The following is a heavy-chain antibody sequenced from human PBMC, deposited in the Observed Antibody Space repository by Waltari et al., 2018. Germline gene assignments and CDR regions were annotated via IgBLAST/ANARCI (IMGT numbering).Heavy chain of an antibody. CDR3: ARLPRKYYDSIGWGFFDQ. D-gene: IGHD3-22*01. CDR1: GDFLSDDH. J-gene: IGHJ4*02. Sequence: HVQLQESGPGLVKPSETLSLTCTVSGDFLSDDHLTWIRQAPGKGLEWIAYLRNTGGTKCTPSLESRVTVSAVTSKKQFSLRLTSVTAADTAVYYCARLPRKYYDSIGWGFFDQWGQGILVTGSS. CDR2: LRNTGGT. V-gene: IGHV4-59*08.